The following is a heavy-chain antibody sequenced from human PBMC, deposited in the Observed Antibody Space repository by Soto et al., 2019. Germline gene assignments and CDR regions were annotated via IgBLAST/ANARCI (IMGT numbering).Heavy chain of an antibody. V-gene: IGHV1-69*12. CDR1: GGTFSNYA. D-gene: IGHD3-22*01. CDR3: ATGGERGYYDPGGWR. Sequence: QVQLVQSGAEVKKPGSSVKVSCKASGGTFSNYALDWVRQAPGQGLEWMGGIIPIFGTVRHAQNFQGRFTITADESTATAYGELSSMRYEDTAMYYCATGGERGYYDPGGWRWGQGALVTVSS. J-gene: IGHJ1*01. CDR2: IIPIFGTV.